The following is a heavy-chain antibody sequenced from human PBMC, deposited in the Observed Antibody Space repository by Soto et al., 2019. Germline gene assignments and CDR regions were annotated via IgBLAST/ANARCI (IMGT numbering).Heavy chain of an antibody. J-gene: IGHJ4*02. CDR2: ISSSSSYI. D-gene: IGHD2-8*01. CDR1: GFTFSSYS. CDR3: ARGPEDIVLMVYAITEVDY. V-gene: IGHV3-21*01. Sequence: VQLVESGGGLVKPGGSLRLSCAASGFTFSSYSMNWVRQAPGKGLEWVSSISSSSSYIYYADSVKGRFTISRDNAKNSLYLQMNSLRAEDTAVYYCARGPEDIVLMVYAITEVDYWGQGTLVTVSS.